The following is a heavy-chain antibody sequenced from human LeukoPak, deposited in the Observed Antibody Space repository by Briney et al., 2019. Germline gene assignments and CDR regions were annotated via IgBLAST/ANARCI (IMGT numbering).Heavy chain of an antibody. CDR3: ASPYYDFWSGYYSDYFGY. J-gene: IGHJ4*02. V-gene: IGHV3-30-3*01. CDR2: ISYDGSNK. Sequence: GGSLRLSCAASGFTFSSYAMHWVRQAPGKGLEWVAVISYDGSNKYYADSVKGRFTISRDNSKNTLYLQMNSLRAEDTAVYYCASPYYDFWSGYYSDYFGYWGQGTLVTVSS. CDR1: GFTFSSYA. D-gene: IGHD3-3*01.